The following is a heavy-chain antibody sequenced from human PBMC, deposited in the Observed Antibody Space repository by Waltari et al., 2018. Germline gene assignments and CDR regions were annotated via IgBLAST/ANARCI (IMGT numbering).Heavy chain of an antibody. V-gene: IGHV3-7*03. CDR3: ARMGAGRAPDY. CDR2: IKPDGSGK. Sequence: EVQLVESGGGLVQPGGSLRLSGDASGFSFCSYWMTWFRQAPGTGLEWVATIKPDGSGKFYVDSVKGRFSISRDNAKNSLYLQMNSLRAEDTAIFYCARMGAGRAPDYWGQGTLVTVSS. D-gene: IGHD3-16*01. CDR1: GFSFCSYW. J-gene: IGHJ4*02.